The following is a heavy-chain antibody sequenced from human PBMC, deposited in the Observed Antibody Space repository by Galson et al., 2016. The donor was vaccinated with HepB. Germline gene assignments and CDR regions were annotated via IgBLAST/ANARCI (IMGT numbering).Heavy chain of an antibody. Sequence: SLRLSCAVSGLIIGTNYMSWVRQAPGKGLEWVSYISSSSSTIYYADSVKGRFTISRDNAKNSLYLQMNSLRDEDTAVYYCARDGGIPGAAFDIWGQGTMVTVSS. D-gene: IGHD3-16*01. J-gene: IGHJ3*02. V-gene: IGHV3-48*02. CDR3: ARDGGIPGAAFDI. CDR2: ISSSSSTI. CDR1: GLIIGTNY.